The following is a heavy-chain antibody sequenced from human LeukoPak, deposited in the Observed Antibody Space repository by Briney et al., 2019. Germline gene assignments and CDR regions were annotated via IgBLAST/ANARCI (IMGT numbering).Heavy chain of an antibody. CDR2: IIPIFGTA. V-gene: IGHV1-69*01. D-gene: IGHD4-23*01. J-gene: IGHJ6*03. CDR1: GGTFSSYA. Sequence: ASVKVSCKASGGTFSSYAISWVRQAPGQGLEWMGGIIPIFGTANYAQKFQGRVTITADESTSTAYMELSSLRSEDTAVYYCARVDAETHDYGGNPPKLYYYYYMDVWGKGTTVTVSS. CDR3: ARVDAETHDYGGNPPKLYYYYYMDV.